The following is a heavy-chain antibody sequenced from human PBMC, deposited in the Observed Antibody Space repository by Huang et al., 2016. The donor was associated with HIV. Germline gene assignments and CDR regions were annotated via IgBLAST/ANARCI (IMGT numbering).Heavy chain of an antibody. D-gene: IGHD3-9*01. Sequence: QITLKESGPTLVKPTQTLTLTCTFSGFSLSTGGVGVGLIRQPPGKALEWLAGIYWDDDKRYSPSLKSRLTITKDTSKNQVVLTMTNRDPVDTATYYCAHTVITEAIYDILTGYWDYWGQGTLVTVPS. V-gene: IGHV2-5*02. CDR3: AHTVITEAIYDILTGYWDY. J-gene: IGHJ4*02. CDR2: IYWDDDK. CDR1: GFSLSTGGVG.